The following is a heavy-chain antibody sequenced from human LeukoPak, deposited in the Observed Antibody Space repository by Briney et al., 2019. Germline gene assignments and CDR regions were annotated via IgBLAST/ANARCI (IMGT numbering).Heavy chain of an antibody. J-gene: IGHJ6*02. CDR3: ARVQNSYYYYYGMDV. V-gene: IGHV3-30-3*01. Sequence: GGSLRLSCAASGFTFSSYAMHWVRQAPGKGLEWVAVISYDGSNKYYAGSVKGRFTISRDNSKNTLYLQMNSLRAEDTAVYYCARVQNSYYYYYGMDVWGQGTTVTVSS. D-gene: IGHD2-21*01. CDR1: GFTFSSYA. CDR2: ISYDGSNK.